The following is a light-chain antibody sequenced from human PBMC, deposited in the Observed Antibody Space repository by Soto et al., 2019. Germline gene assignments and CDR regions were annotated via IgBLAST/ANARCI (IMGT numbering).Light chain of an antibody. CDR3: HQRQSWPRT. Sequence: EIVLTQSPATLSSFPGDRVTLSCRASQAVNTRLAWYQHKPGQAPRLLIYLASNRAAGVPARFSGSGSGTDFTLTISDVEPEDFAVYYCHQRQSWPRTFGHGTKV. J-gene: IGKJ1*01. CDR2: LAS. V-gene: IGKV3-11*01. CDR1: QAVNTR.